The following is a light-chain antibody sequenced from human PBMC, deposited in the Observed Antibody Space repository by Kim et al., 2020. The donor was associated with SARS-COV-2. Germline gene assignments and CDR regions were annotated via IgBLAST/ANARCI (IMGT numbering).Light chain of an antibody. CDR3: KKYNSAPRT. CDR2: AAS. Sequence: ASGGDRVTISCRASQGISNYVAWYQQKPGKVPKLLFYAASTLQSGVSSRFSGSGSGTYFTLTISSLQPEDVATYYCKKYNSAPRTFGQGTKVDIK. CDR1: QGISNY. V-gene: IGKV1-27*01. J-gene: IGKJ1*01.